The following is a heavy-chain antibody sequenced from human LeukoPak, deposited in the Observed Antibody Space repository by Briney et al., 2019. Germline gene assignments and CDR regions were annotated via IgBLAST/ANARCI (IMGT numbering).Heavy chain of an antibody. D-gene: IGHD5-24*01. Sequence: SETLSLTCTVSGGSISSGSYDWYWIRQPAGKGLEWIGHIYTSGSTDYNPSLKSRVTISVDTSKNQFSLKLSSVTAADTAVYYCARGRRDGYNLEYFDKWGQGTLVTVSS. CDR1: GGSISSGSYD. V-gene: IGHV4-61*09. CDR3: ARGRRDGYNLEYFDK. J-gene: IGHJ4*02. CDR2: IYTSGST.